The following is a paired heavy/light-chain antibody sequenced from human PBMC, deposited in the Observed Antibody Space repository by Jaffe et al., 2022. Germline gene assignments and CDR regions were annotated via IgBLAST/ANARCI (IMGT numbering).Light chain of an antibody. V-gene: IGLV2-8*01. CDR2: EVS. J-gene: IGLJ1*01. CDR3: SSYAGSNIV. CDR1: SSDVGGYNY. Sequence: QSALTQPPSASGSPGQSVTISCTGTSSDVGGYNYVSWYQQHPGKAPKLMIYEVSKRPSGVPDRFSGSKSGNTASLTVSGLQAEDEADYYCSSYAGSNIVFGTGTKVTVL.
Heavy chain of an antibody. J-gene: IGHJ3*02. D-gene: IGHD2-15*01. V-gene: IGHV3-74*01. CDR2: INTDGRST. CDR3: ATNVVVLGPDGFDM. Sequence: EVQLVESGGGLLQPGGSLRLSCEASGFTFSRYWMHWVRQAPGKGLVWVSRINTDGRSTSYADSVKGRFTISRDNAKNTLYLQMNSLRAEDTAVYHCATNVVVLGPDGFDMWGQGTMVTVSS. CDR1: GFTFSRYW.